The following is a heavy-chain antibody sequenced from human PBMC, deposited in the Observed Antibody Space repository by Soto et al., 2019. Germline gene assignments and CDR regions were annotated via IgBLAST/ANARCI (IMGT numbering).Heavy chain of an antibody. Sequence: ASVKVSCKASGYTFTSYGISWVRQAPGQGLEWMGWISAYNGNTNYAQKLQGRVTMTTDTSTSTDYMELRSLRSDDTAVYYCACNYCSGGSCFPGSCDYWGQGTLVTVSS. J-gene: IGHJ4*02. CDR3: ACNYCSGGSCFPGSCDY. V-gene: IGHV1-18*01. CDR2: ISAYNGNT. D-gene: IGHD2-15*01. CDR1: GYTFTSYG.